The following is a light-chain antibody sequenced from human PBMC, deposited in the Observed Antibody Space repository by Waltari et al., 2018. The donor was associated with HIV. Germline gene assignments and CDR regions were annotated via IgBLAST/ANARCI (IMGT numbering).Light chain of an antibody. J-gene: IGKJ2*01. CDR1: QSVSSY. V-gene: IGKV3-15*01. CDR3: QQYNKWPYT. Sequence: EIVMTQSPATLSVSPGERATLSCRASQSVSSYLAWYQLKPGQAPRLLVYGASTRATGIPARFSCSGSGTEFTLTISSLQSEDFAVYYCQQYNKWPYTFGQGTNLEIK. CDR2: GAS.